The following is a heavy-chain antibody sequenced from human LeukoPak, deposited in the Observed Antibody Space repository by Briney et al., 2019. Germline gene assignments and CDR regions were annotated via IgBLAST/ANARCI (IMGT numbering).Heavy chain of an antibody. J-gene: IGHJ4*02. CDR3: ARPRLLYGSGPILV. D-gene: IGHD3-10*01. CDR2: MSHSGYP. V-gene: IGHV4-34*01. CDR1: GGSFSGYF. Sequence: SETLSLTCAVYGGSFSGYFWTWIRQPPGKGLEWIGEMSHSGYPNYNPSLKSRVAISVDTSKNQFSLNLTSVTAADTAVYYCARPRLLYGSGPILVWGQGNLVTVSS.